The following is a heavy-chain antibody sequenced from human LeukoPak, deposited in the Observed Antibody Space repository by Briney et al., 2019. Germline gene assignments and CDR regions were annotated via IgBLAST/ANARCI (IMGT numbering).Heavy chain of an antibody. D-gene: IGHD6-13*01. Sequence: PGGSLRLSCAASGFTFSGSAMHWVRQASGKGLEWVGRIRSKANSYATAYAASVKGRFTISRGDSKNTAYLQMNSLKTEDTAVYYCTTVFGRIAAAGPPIDYWGQGTLVTVSS. CDR1: GFTFSGSA. CDR2: IRSKANSYAT. J-gene: IGHJ4*02. CDR3: TTVFGRIAAAGPPIDY. V-gene: IGHV3-73*01.